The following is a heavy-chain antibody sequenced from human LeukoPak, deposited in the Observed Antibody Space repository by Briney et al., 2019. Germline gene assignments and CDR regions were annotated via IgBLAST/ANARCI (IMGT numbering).Heavy chain of an antibody. D-gene: IGHD3-10*01. V-gene: IGHV3-23*01. J-gene: IGHJ4*02. CDR2: ISDSGVST. CDR3: AKEIYGSGSYYDLDY. Sequence: GGSLRLSCAASGFTYSSYAMTWVRQAPGKGLEWVSSISDSGVSTYYADSVKGRFTISRDNSKNTLYLQMSSLRAEDTAVYYCAKEIYGSGSYYDLDYWGQGSLVTVSS. CDR1: GFTYSSYA.